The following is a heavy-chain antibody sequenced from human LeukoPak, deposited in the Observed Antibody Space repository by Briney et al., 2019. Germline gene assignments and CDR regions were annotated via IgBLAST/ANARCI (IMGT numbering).Heavy chain of an antibody. J-gene: IGHJ4*02. Sequence: ASVKVSCKTSGYTFTNYDINWVRQATGQGLEWMGWLSPNSGNTAYAQKFRGSVTITMNTPISTAYIDLSSLRSEDTAVYYCARGAMATRVLDFWGQGTQVTVSS. D-gene: IGHD5-24*01. CDR1: GYTFTNYD. V-gene: IGHV1-8*01. CDR3: ARGAMATRVLDF. CDR2: LSPNSGNT.